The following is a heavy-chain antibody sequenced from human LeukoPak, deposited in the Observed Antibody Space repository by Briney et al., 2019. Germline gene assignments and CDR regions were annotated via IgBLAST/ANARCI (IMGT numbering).Heavy chain of an antibody. J-gene: IGHJ1*01. CDR1: GFTFSDHY. V-gene: IGHV3-72*01. CDR2: TRNKANSYTT. Sequence: GGSLRLSCAASGFTFSDHYMDWVRQAPGKGLEWVGRTRNKANSYTTEYAASVKGRFTISRDDSKNSLYLQMNSLKTEDTAVYYCAKDDDWGRFNHWGQGTLVTVSS. CDR3: AKDDDWGRFNH. D-gene: IGHD3-16*01.